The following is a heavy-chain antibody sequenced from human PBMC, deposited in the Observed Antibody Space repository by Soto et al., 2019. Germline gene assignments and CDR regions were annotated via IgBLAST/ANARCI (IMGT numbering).Heavy chain of an antibody. D-gene: IGHD6-13*01. J-gene: IGHJ4*02. CDR1: GYTFTGYY. Sequence: QVQLEQSGAEVKKPGASVKVSCKASGYTFTGYYMHWVRQAPGQGLEWMGWINPNTGGINYAQEFQGRVTMTRDTSISTAYMELGRLRSDDTAVYYCARRAAGLNPGYWGQGTLVTVSS. V-gene: IGHV1-2*02. CDR3: ARRAAGLNPGY. CDR2: INPNTGGI.